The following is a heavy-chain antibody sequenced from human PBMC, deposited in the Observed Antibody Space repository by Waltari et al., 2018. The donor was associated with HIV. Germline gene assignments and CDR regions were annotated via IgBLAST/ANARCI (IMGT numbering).Heavy chain of an antibody. CDR1: GFSVSHNY. CDR3: ARDRSQYYGMDV. J-gene: IGHJ6*02. V-gene: IGHV3-53*01. D-gene: IGHD4-4*01. CDR2: IYSGGNT. Sequence: EFQVVASGGGLLQPGGSLGLPCVASGFSVSHNYMTWVRQAPGKGLEWVSVIYSGGNTYYDDSVKGRFTISRDSAKNTVYLQMNSLRVDDTAKYYCARDRSQYYGMDVWGQGTEVTVSS.